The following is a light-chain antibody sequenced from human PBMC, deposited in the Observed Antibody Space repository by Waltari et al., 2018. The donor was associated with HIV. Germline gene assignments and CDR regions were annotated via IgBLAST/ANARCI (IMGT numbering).Light chain of an antibody. CDR3: AAWDDSLNGYV. V-gene: IGLV1-40*01. CDR2: ENN. Sequence: QSALTQPHSVSGAPGQRVTISCTGTSSNIGTGSDVHWYQQLPGTAPKLLIYENNQRPSGVPDRFSGSKSGTSASLGISGLQSEDEADYYCAAWDDSLNGYVFGTGTKVTVL. CDR1: SSNIGTGSD. J-gene: IGLJ1*01.